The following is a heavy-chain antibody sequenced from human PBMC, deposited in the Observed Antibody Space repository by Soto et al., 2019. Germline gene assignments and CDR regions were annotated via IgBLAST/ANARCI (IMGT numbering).Heavy chain of an antibody. J-gene: IGHJ6*02. CDR2: IIPIFGTA. V-gene: IGHV1-69*01. CDR1: GDTFSSYA. D-gene: IGHD3-22*01. Sequence: QVQLVQSGAEVKKPGSSVKVSCKASGDTFSSYAISWVRQAPGQGLEWMGGIIPIFGTANYAQKLQGRVTITADESTSTAYMELSSLRSEDTAVYYCARDGSGYRSRASPMDVWGQGTTVIVSS. CDR3: ARDGSGYRSRASPMDV.